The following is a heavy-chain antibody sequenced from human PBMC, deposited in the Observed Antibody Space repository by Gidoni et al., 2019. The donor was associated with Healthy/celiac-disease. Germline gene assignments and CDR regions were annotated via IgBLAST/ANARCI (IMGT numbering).Heavy chain of an antibody. Sequence: EVQLLESGGGLVQPGGSLRLSCAASGFTFSRYAMSWVRQAPGKGLEWVSAISGSGGSTYYADSVKGRFTISRDKSKNTLYLQMNSLRAEDTAVYYCAKDYIAAAGPRQFDYWGQGTLVTVSS. V-gene: IGHV3-23*01. J-gene: IGHJ4*02. D-gene: IGHD6-13*01. CDR2: ISGSGGST. CDR3: AKDYIAAAGPRQFDY. CDR1: GFTFSRYA.